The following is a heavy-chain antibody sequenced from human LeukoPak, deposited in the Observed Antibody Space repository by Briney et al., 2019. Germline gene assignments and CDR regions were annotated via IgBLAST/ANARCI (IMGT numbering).Heavy chain of an antibody. CDR3: ARQGGLPWALENGMDV. CDR1: GGSIRSYY. CDR2: IYYSGST. J-gene: IGHJ6*02. V-gene: IGHV4-59*08. D-gene: IGHD3-16*01. Sequence: SETLSLTCTVSGGSIRSYYWSWIRQPPWKGLEGIGYIYYSGSTNYNHSLKSRVTISVDTSKNQFSLQLSSVTDADTAVYYCARQGGLPWALENGMDVWGQGTTVTVSS.